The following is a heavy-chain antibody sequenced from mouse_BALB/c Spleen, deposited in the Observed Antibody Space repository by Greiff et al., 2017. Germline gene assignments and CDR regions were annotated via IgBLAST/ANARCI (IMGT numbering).Heavy chain of an antibody. CDR1: GYTFTSYW. V-gene: IGHV1S22*01. CDR2: IYPGSGST. Sequence: LQQPGSELVRPGASVKLSCKASGYTFTSYWMHWVKQRPGQGLEWIGNIYPGSGSTNYDEKFKSKATLTVDTSSSTAYMQLSSLTSEDSAVYYCTRYDDYDAWFAYWGQGTLVTVSA. D-gene: IGHD2-4*01. CDR3: TRYDDYDAWFAY. J-gene: IGHJ3*01.